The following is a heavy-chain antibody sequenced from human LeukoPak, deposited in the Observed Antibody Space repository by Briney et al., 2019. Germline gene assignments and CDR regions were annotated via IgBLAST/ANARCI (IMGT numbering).Heavy chain of an antibody. Sequence: SETLSLTCTVSGGSISSSSYYWGWIRQPPGKGLEWIGSIYYSGSTYYNPSLKSRVTISVDTSKNQFSLKLSSVTAADTAVYYCAREDYDILTGTYDYWGQGTLVTVSS. CDR1: GGSISSSSYY. D-gene: IGHD3-9*01. J-gene: IGHJ4*02. V-gene: IGHV4-39*02. CDR3: AREDYDILTGTYDY. CDR2: IYYSGST.